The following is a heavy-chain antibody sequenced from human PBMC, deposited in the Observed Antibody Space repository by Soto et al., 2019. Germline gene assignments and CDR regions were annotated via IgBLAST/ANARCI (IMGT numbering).Heavy chain of an antibody. CDR1: GFTFSSYG. Sequence: GGSLRLSCAASGFTFSSYGMHWVRQAPGKGLEWVAVISYDGSNKYYADSVKGRFTISRDNSKNTLYLQMNSLRAEDTAVYYCAKYCTNGVCYRYYYYGMDVWGQGTTVTVSS. V-gene: IGHV3-30*18. J-gene: IGHJ6*02. D-gene: IGHD2-8*01. CDR3: AKYCTNGVCYRYYYYGMDV. CDR2: ISYDGSNK.